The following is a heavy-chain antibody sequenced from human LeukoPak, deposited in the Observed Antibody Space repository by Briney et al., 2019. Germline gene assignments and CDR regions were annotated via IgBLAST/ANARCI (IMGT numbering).Heavy chain of an antibody. Sequence: ASVKVSCKASGYTFTGYYMHWVRQAPGQGLEWMGWINPNSGGTNYAQKFQGRVTMTRDTSISTAYMELSRLRSDDTAVYYCARDDSTSPAPGDYWGQGTLVTVSS. CDR2: INPNSGGT. J-gene: IGHJ4*02. CDR1: GYTFTGYY. CDR3: ARDDSTSPAPGDY. V-gene: IGHV1-2*02. D-gene: IGHD2-2*01.